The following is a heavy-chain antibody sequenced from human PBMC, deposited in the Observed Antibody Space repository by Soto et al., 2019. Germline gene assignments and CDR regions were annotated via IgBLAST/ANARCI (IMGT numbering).Heavy chain of an antibody. CDR3: EKDLTHGMDV. J-gene: IGHJ6*02. D-gene: IGHD7-27*01. V-gene: IGHV3-30*18. CDR2: ISYDGSNK. Sequence: QVQLVESGGGVVQPGRSLRLSCAASGFTFSSYGMHWVRQAPGKGLEWVAVISYDGSNKYYADSVKGRFTISRDNSKNTLYLQMNSLRAADTAVYYGEKDLTHGMDVWGQGTTVTVSS. CDR1: GFTFSSYG.